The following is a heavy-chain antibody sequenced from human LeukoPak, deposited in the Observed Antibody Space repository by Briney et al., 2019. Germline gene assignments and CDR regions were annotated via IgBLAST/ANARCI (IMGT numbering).Heavy chain of an antibody. CDR1: GFTFSNYA. V-gene: IGHV3-23*01. CDR3: AREIWGSYRYTDY. D-gene: IGHD3-16*02. J-gene: IGHJ4*02. CDR2: ISGSGGTT. Sequence: PGGSLRLSCATSGFTFSNYAVSWVRQAPGKGLEWVSSISGSGGTTYYADFVKGRFTISRHNSKNTLYPQMNSLRAEDTAVYYCAREIWGSYRYTDYWGQGTLVTVSS.